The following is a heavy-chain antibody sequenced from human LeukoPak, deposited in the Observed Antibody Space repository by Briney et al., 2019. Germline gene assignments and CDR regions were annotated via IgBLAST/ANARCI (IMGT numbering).Heavy chain of an antibody. CDR2: INPSGGST. V-gene: IGHV1-46*01. CDR1: GYTFTSYY. D-gene: IGHD1-26*01. Sequence: ASVKVSCKASGYTFTSYYMHWVRQAPGQGLEWMGIINPSGGSTSYAQKFQGRVTMTRDTSTSTVYMELSSLRSEDTAVYYCASPIVGATSPYYYYGMDVWGQGTTVTVSS. J-gene: IGHJ6*02. CDR3: ASPIVGATSPYYYYGMDV.